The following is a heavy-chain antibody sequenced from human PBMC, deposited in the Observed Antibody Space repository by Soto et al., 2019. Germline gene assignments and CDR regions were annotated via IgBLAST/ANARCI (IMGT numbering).Heavy chain of an antibody. CDR2: IYNGGST. V-gene: IGHV4-31*03. J-gene: IGHJ4*02. D-gene: IGHD6-19*01. CDR3: ARDKDGYSSGFDY. Sequence: SETLSLTCTVSGDSISSSGYYWSWIRQHPRKGLEWIGSIYNGGSTYYNPSLKSRITISVDSSKNQFSLKLSSVTAADTAVYYCARDKDGYSSGFDYWGQGTLVTVSS. CDR1: GDSISSSGYY.